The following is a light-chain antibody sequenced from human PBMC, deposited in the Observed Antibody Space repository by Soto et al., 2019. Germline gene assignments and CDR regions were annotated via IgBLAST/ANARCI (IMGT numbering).Light chain of an antibody. CDR1: QSVDSSY. V-gene: IGKV3-20*01. Sequence: EIVLTQSPGTLSLSPGERATLSCRASQSVDSSYLSWYQHKPGQAPRLLIYATSSRATGIPDRFSGSGSATDFTLTISRLEPEDFAVYYCQRYGASSSTFGQGTNLEIK. CDR3: QRYGASSST. CDR2: ATS. J-gene: IGKJ2*01.